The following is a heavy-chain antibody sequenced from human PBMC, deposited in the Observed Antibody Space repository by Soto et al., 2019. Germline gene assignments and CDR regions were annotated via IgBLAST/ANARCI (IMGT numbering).Heavy chain of an antibody. J-gene: IGHJ4*02. CDR1: GFTFSNSE. CDR3: ARGNSPINIY. D-gene: IGHD2-21*01. CDR2: ITSSGSTI. V-gene: IGHV3-48*03. Sequence: LRLSCAASGFTFSNSEMNWVRQAPGKGLEWISYITSSGSTIYYADSVKGRFTISRDNAKNSLYLQMNSLRAEDTAVYYCARGNSPINIYWGQGTLVTVSS.